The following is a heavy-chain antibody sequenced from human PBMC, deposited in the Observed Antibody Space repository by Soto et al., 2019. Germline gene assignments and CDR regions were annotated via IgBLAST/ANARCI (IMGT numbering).Heavy chain of an antibody. CDR1: GFTFSSYS. CDR3: AREWFGEYY. J-gene: IGHJ4*02. CDR2: IGTTSDYI. Sequence: EVQLVESGGGLVQPGGSLRLTCTGSGFTFSSYSMTWVRQAPGKGLEWVSYIGTTSDYIHYADTVKGRFTISRDNAKNSLYLQLNSLRAEDTAVYYCAREWFGEYYWGRGTLVTVSS. V-gene: IGHV3-48*04. D-gene: IGHD3-10*01.